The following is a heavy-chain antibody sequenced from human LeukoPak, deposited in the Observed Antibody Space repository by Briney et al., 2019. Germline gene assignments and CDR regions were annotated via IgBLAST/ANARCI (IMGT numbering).Heavy chain of an antibody. CDR1: GFTFSNYA. J-gene: IGHJ3*02. D-gene: IGHD6-19*01. CDR3: AKDPPRGSSDSFDI. V-gene: IGHV3-23*01. CDR2: ISGSGSSS. Sequence: PGGSLRLSCVASGFTFSNYAMNWARQAPGKGLEWVSGISGSGSSSYYADSVKGRFTISRDNSKNTLYLQLDSLRAEDSAVYYCAKDPPRGSSDSFDIWGQGTGITVSS.